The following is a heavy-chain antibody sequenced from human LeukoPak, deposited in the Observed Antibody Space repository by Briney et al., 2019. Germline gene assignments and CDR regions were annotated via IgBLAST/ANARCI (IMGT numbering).Heavy chain of an antibody. CDR2: INGDGRRA. CDR3: AREVEEVPAAMGVYYYYYMDV. Sequence: GGSLRLSCAACGFTFSSYWMHWVRQAPGKGLVWVSRINGDGRRANYAESVKGRFTISRDNAKNTLYLQMNSLRAEDTAVYYCAREVEEVPAAMGVYYYYYMDVWGKGTSVTVSS. D-gene: IGHD2-2*01. CDR1: GFTFSSYW. V-gene: IGHV3-74*01. J-gene: IGHJ6*03.